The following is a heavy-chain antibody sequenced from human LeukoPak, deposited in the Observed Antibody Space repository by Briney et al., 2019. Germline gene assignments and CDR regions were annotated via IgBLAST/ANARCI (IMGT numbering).Heavy chain of an antibody. D-gene: IGHD1-14*01. V-gene: IGHV3-7*01. Sequence: GGSLRLSCAASGFTSNSYLMSWVRQAPGRGLEWVANIKKDGSEESYLDSVKGRFTVSRDNAKNSLFLQMNSLRGEDTAVYYCARSNPNRNALDLWGQGTMVTISS. J-gene: IGHJ3*01. CDR3: ARSNPNRNALDL. CDR1: GFTSNSYL. CDR2: IKKDGSEE.